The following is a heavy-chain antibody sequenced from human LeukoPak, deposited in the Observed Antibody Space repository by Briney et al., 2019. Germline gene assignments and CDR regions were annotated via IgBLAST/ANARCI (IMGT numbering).Heavy chain of an antibody. D-gene: IGHD3-10*01. J-gene: IGHJ6*02. Sequence: SETLSLTCIVSGASISSSTYYWGWIRQPPGMGLEWIGSIYYSGNTYSNPSLKSRVTISEDTSKNQFSLKLSSVTAADTAVYYCARVSGDYYYAMDVWGRGTTVTVSS. CDR1: GASISSSTYY. CDR3: ARVSGDYYYAMDV. CDR2: IYYSGNT. V-gene: IGHV4-39*07.